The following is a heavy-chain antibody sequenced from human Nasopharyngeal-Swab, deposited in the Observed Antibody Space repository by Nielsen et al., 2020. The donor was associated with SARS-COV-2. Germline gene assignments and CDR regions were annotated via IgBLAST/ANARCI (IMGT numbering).Heavy chain of an antibody. D-gene: IGHD6-19*01. V-gene: IGHV3-33*01. Sequence: GGSLRLSCAASGFTFSSDGMHWVRQAPGKGLEWVAVIWYDGSNKYYADSVKGRFTISRVNSKNTLYLQMNSLRAEDTAVYYCARAIAVAGTPYYYYGMDVWGQGTTVTVSS. CDR2: IWYDGSNK. J-gene: IGHJ6*02. CDR3: ARAIAVAGTPYYYYGMDV. CDR1: GFTFSSDG.